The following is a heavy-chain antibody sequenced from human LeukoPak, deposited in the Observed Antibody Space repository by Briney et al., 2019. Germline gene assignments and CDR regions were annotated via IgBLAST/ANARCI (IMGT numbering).Heavy chain of an antibody. J-gene: IGHJ4*02. V-gene: IGHV3-23*01. CDR2: ISGSGGST. CDR3: AKELPREQWLVPGSSQIPFFDY. Sequence: PGGSLRLSCAASGFTFSSYAMSWVRQAPGKGLEWVSAISGSGGSTYYADSVKGRFTISRDNSKNTLYLQMNSLRAEDTAVYYCAKELPREQWLVPGSSQIPFFDYWGQGTLVTVSS. CDR1: GFTFSSYA. D-gene: IGHD6-19*01.